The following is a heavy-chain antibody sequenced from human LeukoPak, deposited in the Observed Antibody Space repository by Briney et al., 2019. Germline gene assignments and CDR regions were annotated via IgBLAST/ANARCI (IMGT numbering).Heavy chain of an antibody. Sequence: PSETLSLTCTVSGGSISSYYWSWIRQPPGKGLEWIGYIYYSGSTNYNPSLKSRVTISVDTSKNQSSLKLSSVIAADTAVYYCARWYSSSWYYFDYWGQGTLVTVSS. J-gene: IGHJ4*02. CDR1: GGSISSYY. CDR3: ARWYSSSWYYFDY. V-gene: IGHV4-59*01. CDR2: IYYSGST. D-gene: IGHD6-13*01.